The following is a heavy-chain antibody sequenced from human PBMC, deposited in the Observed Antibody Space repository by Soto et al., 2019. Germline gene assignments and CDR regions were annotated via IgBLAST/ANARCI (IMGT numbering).Heavy chain of an antibody. CDR2: IYYSGST. CDR1: GGSISSYY. J-gene: IGHJ6*03. V-gene: IGHV4-59*08. D-gene: IGHD6-6*01. Sequence: SETLSLTCTVSGGSISSYYWSWIRQPPGKGLEWIGYIYYSGSTNYNPSLKSRVTISVDTSKNQFSLKLSSVTAADTAVYYCASWSGNIAARPPFDYYYYYMDVWGKGTTVTVSS. CDR3: ASWSGNIAARPPFDYYYYYMDV.